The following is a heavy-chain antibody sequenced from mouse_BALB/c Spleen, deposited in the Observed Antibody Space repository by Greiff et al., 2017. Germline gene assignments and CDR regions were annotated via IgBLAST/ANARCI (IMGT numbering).Heavy chain of an antibody. CDR3: ARHLITTDYAMDY. V-gene: IGHV5-6*01. J-gene: IGHJ4*01. D-gene: IGHD2-4*01. CDR1: GFTFSSYG. Sequence: EVQLQESGGDLVKPGGSLKLSCAASGFTFSSYGMSWVRQTPDKRLEWVATISSGGSYTYYPDSVKGRFTISRDNAKNTLYLQMSSLKSEDTAMYYCARHLITTDYAMDYWGQGTSVTVSS. CDR2: ISSGGSYT.